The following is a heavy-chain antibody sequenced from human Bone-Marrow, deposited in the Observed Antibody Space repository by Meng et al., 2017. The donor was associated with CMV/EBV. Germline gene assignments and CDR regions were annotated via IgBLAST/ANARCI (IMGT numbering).Heavy chain of an antibody. CDR2: MNPNSGNT. Sequence: ASVKVSCKASGYTFTSYDINWVRQATGQGLEWMGWMNPNSGNTGYAQKFQGRVTITRNTSISTAYMELSSLRSEDTAVYYCARGVARTYYDFWSGCGDVWGQGTTVTVSS. V-gene: IGHV1-8*03. J-gene: IGHJ6*02. CDR1: GYTFTSYD. D-gene: IGHD3-3*01. CDR3: ARGVARTYYDFWSGCGDV.